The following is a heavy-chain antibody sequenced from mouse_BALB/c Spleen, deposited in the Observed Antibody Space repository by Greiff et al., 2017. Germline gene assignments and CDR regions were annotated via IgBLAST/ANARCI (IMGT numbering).Heavy chain of an antibody. D-gene: IGHD2-13*01. J-gene: IGHJ3*01. V-gene: IGHV5-6-3*01. CDR2: INSNGGST. Sequence: EVKLEESGGGLVQPGGSLKLSCAASGFTFSSYGMSWVRQTPDKRLELVATINSNGGSTYYPDSVKGRFTISRDNAKNTLYLQMSSLKSEDTAMYYCARDKDYTSGFAYWGQGTLVTVSA. CDR3: ARDKDYTSGFAY. CDR1: GFTFSSYG.